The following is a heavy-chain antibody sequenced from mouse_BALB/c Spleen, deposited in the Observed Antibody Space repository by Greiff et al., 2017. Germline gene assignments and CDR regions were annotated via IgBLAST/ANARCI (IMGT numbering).Heavy chain of an antibody. D-gene: IGHD2-1*01. V-gene: IGHV2-2*02. CDR2: IWSGGST. J-gene: IGHJ4*01. CDR3: ARNRDLYYGNYDYAMDY. CDR1: GFSLTSYG. Sequence: QVQLKESGPGLVQPSQSLSITCTVSGFSLTSYGVHWVRQSPGKGLEWLGVIWSGGSTDYNAAFISRLSISKDNSKSQVFFKMNSLQANDTAIYYCARNRDLYYGNYDYAMDYWGQGTSVTVSS.